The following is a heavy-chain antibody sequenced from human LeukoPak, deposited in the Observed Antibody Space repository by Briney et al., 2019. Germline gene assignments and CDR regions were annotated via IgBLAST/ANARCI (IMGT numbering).Heavy chain of an antibody. CDR3: ARAGVDSSRRGLRYYGMDV. CDR2: IYNSGST. V-gene: IGHV4-39*07. D-gene: IGHD6-13*01. J-gene: IGHJ6*02. Sequence: PSETLSLTCTVSGGSISSSLYYWGWIRQPPGKGLEWIGSIYNSGSTNYNPSLKSRVTISVDTSKNQFSLKLSSVTAADTAVYYCARAGVDSSRRGLRYYGMDVWGQGTTVTVSS. CDR1: GGSISSSLYY.